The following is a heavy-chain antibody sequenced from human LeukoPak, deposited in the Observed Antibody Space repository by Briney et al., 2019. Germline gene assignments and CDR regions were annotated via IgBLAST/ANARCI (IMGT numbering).Heavy chain of an antibody. D-gene: IGHD6-19*01. CDR3: ARHGGPGYSSGWYSWFDP. CDR2: IYSGGST. V-gene: IGHV3-53*01. CDR1: GFTVSSNY. Sequence: GGSLRLSCAASGFTVSSNYVSWVRQAPGKGLEWVSVIYSGGSTYYADSVRGRFTISRDKSKNTLYLQMNSLRVEDTAVYYCARHGGPGYSSGWYSWFDPWDQGMLVTVSS. J-gene: IGHJ5*02.